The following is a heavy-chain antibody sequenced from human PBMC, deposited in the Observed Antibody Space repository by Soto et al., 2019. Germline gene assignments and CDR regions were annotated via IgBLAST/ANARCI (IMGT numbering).Heavy chain of an antibody. CDR1: GFSLSTSGVG. D-gene: IGHD2-2*01. CDR3: AHTSIVVVQAAIQPAYYYYGMDV. Sequence: SGPTLVNPTQTLTLTCTFSGFSLSTSGVGVGWIRQPPGKALEWLALIYWDDDKRYSPSLKSRLTITKDTSKNQVVLTMTNMDPVDTATYYCAHTSIVVVQAAIQPAYYYYGMDVCGQGPTVTVYS. CDR2: IYWDDDK. J-gene: IGHJ6*02. V-gene: IGHV2-5*02.